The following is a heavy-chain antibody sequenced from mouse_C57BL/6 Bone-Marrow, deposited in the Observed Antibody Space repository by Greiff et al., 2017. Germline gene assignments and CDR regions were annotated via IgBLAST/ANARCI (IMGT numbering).Heavy chain of an antibody. CDR1: GFNIKNTY. D-gene: IGHD1-1*01. CDR2: INPANGNT. J-gene: IGHJ3*01. V-gene: IGHV14-3*01. CDR3: ASYYYGSSRAY. Sequence: VQLQQSVAELVRPGASVKLSCTASGFNIKNTYMHWVKQRPEQGLEWIGRINPANGNTNYAAKFQGKATITADTSSNTAYLQLSSLTSEDTAIDYCASYYYGSSRAYWGQGTLVTVSA.